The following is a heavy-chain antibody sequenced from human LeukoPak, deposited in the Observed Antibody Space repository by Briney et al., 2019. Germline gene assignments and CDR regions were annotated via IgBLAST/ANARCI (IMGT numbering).Heavy chain of an antibody. CDR2: IYHSGST. CDR1: GGSISSGGYS. CDR3: ARDLCSGGSCYLTGWFDP. J-gene: IGHJ5*02. V-gene: IGHV4-30-2*01. D-gene: IGHD2-15*01. Sequence: SETLSLTCAVSGGSISSGGYSWSWIRQPPGKGLEWIGYIYHSGSTYYNPSLKSRVTISVDRSKNQFSLKLSSVTAADTAVYYCARDLCSGGSCYLTGWFDPWGQGTLVTVSS.